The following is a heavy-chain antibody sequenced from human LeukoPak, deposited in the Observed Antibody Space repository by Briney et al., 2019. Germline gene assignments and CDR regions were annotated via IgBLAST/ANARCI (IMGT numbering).Heavy chain of an antibody. Sequence: ASVKVSCTASGYTFTSYGISWVRQAPGQGLEWMGWISAYNGNTNYAQKLQGRVTMTTDASTSTAYMELRSLRSDDTAVYYCARDYYDSSGYSDYYYGMDVWGQGTTVTVSS. CDR3: ARDYYDSSGYSDYYYGMDV. V-gene: IGHV1-18*01. CDR2: ISAYNGNT. D-gene: IGHD3-22*01. J-gene: IGHJ6*02. CDR1: GYTFTSYG.